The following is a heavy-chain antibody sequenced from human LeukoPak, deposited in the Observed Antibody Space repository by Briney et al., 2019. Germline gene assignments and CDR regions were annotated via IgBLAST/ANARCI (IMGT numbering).Heavy chain of an antibody. Sequence: PSETLSLTCTVSGASIGSCYWSWIRQPPGKGLEWIGYIYYSGSTNYNPSLKSRVTISVDTSKNQFSLKLSSVTSADTAVYYCARYYYDNSGSIYAFDIWGQGTMVTVSS. J-gene: IGHJ3*02. V-gene: IGHV4-59*01. D-gene: IGHD3-22*01. CDR1: GASIGSCY. CDR2: IYYSGST. CDR3: ARYYYDNSGSIYAFDI.